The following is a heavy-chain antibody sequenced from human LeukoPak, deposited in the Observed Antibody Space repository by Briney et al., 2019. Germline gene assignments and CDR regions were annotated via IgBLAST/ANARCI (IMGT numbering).Heavy chain of an antibody. CDR2: INHSGST. J-gene: IGHJ4*02. D-gene: IGHD6-13*01. V-gene: IGHV4-34*01. CDR1: GGSFSGYY. Sequence: SETLSLTCAVYGGSFSGYYWSWIRQPPGKGLEWIGEINHSGSTNYNPSLKSRVTISVDTSKNQFSLKLSSVTAADTAVYYCARHYGAAAHFDYWGQGTLVTVSS. CDR3: ARHYGAAAHFDY.